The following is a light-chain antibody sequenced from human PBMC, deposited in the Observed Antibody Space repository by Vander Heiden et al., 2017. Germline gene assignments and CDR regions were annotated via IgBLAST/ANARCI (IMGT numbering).Light chain of an antibody. CDR3: GTWDSRLSVVV. J-gene: IGLJ2*01. CDR1: SSNIGNNY. CDR2: DSN. V-gene: IGLV1-51*01. Sequence: SVLTQPPSVSAAPGQEVTSSGSGPSSNIGNNYVSWYKQVPGTAPKLLIYDSNKRPSGIPDRFSDSKSGTSATLAITGRQTGDEADYYCGTWDSRLSVVVFGGGTKLTVL.